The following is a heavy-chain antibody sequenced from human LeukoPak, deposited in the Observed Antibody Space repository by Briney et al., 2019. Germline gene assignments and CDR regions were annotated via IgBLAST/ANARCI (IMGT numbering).Heavy chain of an antibody. CDR3: ARYRNWGSWYYFDY. CDR2: IYTTGST. V-gene: IGHV4-61*09. D-gene: IGHD7-27*01. CDR1: GGSISSSRYY. J-gene: IGHJ4*02. Sequence: PSETLSLTCSVSGGSISSSRYYWSWIRQPAGKGLEWIGHIYTTGSTSYNPSLKSRVTISGDTSKNQFSLKLSSVTATDTAVYYCARYRNWGSWYYFDYWGQGTLVTVSS.